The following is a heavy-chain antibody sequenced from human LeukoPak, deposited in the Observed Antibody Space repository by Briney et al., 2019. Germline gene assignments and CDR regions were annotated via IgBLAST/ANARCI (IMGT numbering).Heavy chain of an antibody. J-gene: IGHJ4*02. CDR2: IYYSGST. V-gene: IGHV4-59*01. CDR3: ARDRDGITGTTYFDY. Sequence: PSETLSLTCTVSGGSISSYYWSWIRQPPGKGLEWIRYIYYSGSTNYNPSLKSRVTISVDTSKNQFSLKLSSVTAADTAVYYCARDRDGITGTTYFDYWGQGTLVTVSS. CDR1: GGSISSYY. D-gene: IGHD1-20*01.